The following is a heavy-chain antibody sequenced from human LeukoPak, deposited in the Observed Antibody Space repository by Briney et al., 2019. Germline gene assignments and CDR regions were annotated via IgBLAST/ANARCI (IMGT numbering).Heavy chain of an antibody. CDR2: VHNVGST. J-gene: IGHJ4*02. V-gene: IGHV4-39*01. CDR1: GVATTNGIYY. CDR3: ARHAEYNSGWHFYLDH. Sequence: SETLSLTCTVSGVATTNGIYYWAWIRQPPGKGLEWIGSVHNVGSTYYNLSLRSRVTVSIDTSKNQFSLRLNSVTAADTSLYYSARHAEYNSGWHFYLDHWGQGILVTVSS. D-gene: IGHD6-19*01.